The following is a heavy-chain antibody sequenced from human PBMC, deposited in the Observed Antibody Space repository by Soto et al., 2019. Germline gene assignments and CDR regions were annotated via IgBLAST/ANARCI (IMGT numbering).Heavy chain of an antibody. CDR3: ATETSTWGC. J-gene: IGHJ4*02. CDR2: IKQDGSEK. Sequence: EVQLVESGGGLVQPGESLRLSCVASGFALSNYWINWVRQAPGKGLEWVANIKQDGSEKNYVDSVKGRFTISRDNARXSLYLQMNSLRAEDTAAYYCATETSTWGCWGQGTLVTVSS. D-gene: IGHD7-27*01. CDR1: GFALSNYW. V-gene: IGHV3-7*05.